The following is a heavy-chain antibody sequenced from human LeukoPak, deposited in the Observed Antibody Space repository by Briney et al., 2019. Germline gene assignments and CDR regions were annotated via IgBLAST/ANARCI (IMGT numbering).Heavy chain of an antibody. CDR3: ATGKLDASGFDFMLPF. Sequence: GGSLRLSCAVSGFTFRSSAMHWVRQAPGKGLEWLAVFSRDGINTYYTDSVKGRFTISRDNSKNIFYLQMNSLRIEDKVIYYCATGKLDASGFDFMLPFWGQGTLVSVSS. CDR1: GFTFRSSA. CDR2: FSRDGINT. J-gene: IGHJ4*02. V-gene: IGHV3-30*10. D-gene: IGHD5-12*01.